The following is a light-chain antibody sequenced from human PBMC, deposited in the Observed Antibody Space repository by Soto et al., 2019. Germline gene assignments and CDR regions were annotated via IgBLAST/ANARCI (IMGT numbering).Light chain of an antibody. Sequence: EIQMTQSPSTLPASVGDRVTITCRASQSIRDGLAWYQQKPGTAPKLLINHASSWPSGVPARFSGSGSGTEITLTLRSLQSEDFDTYHCKKYNSYSFGQGTKVDIK. CDR3: KKYNSYS. CDR2: HAS. J-gene: IGKJ1*01. CDR1: QSIRDG. V-gene: IGKV1-5*01.